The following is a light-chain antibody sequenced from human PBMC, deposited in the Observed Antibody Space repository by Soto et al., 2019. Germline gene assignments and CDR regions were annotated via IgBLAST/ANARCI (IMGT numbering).Light chain of an antibody. V-gene: IGKV1-6*01. CDR1: QGIRND. Sequence: ALQMTQSPSSLSASVGDTVTITCRASQGIRNDLGWYQQRPGQAPTLLISAASSLQSGVPSRFSGSGSGIDFTLTISSLQPEDSATYYCLQDYNYPRTFGQGTKVEIK. CDR2: AAS. J-gene: IGKJ1*01. CDR3: LQDYNYPRT.